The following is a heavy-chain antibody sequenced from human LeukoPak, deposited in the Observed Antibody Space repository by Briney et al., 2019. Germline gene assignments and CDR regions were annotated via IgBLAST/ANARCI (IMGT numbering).Heavy chain of an antibody. CDR1: GFTFSSYA. CDR2: ISGSGGST. J-gene: IGHJ4*02. V-gene: IGHV3-23*01. CDR3: AKDGGLGYCSSTSCYLDY. D-gene: IGHD2-2*01. Sequence: GGSLRLSCAASGFTFSSYAMSWVRQAPGKGLEWVSAISGSGGSTYYADSVKGRFTIPRDNSKNTLYLQMNSLRAEDTAVYYCAKDGGLGYCSSTSCYLDYWGQGTLVTVSS.